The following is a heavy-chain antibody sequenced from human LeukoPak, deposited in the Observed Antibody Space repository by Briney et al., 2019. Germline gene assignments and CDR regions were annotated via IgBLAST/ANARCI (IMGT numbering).Heavy chain of an antibody. CDR3: ARVRSGYYITHYYYYMDV. CDR1: GFTFSSYW. J-gene: IGHJ6*03. CDR2: INSDGSST. V-gene: IGHV3-74*01. D-gene: IGHD3-3*01. Sequence: QAGGSLRLSCAASGFTFSSYWMHWVRQAPGKGLVWVSRINSDGSSTSYADSVKGRFTISRDNAKNTLYLQMNSLRAEDTAVYYCARVRSGYYITHYYYYMDVWGKGTTVTVSS.